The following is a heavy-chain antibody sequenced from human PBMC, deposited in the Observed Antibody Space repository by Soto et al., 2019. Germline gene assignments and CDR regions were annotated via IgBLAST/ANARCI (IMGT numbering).Heavy chain of an antibody. D-gene: IGHD2-2*01. CDR3: ARTCSLKGGTPSAEFEP. CDR1: GFTFSSYS. CDR2: ISSSSSYI. J-gene: IGHJ5*02. Sequence: GGSLRLSCAASGFTFSSYSMNWVRQAPGKGLEWVSSISSSSSYIYYADSVKGRFTISRDNARNSLYLQMNSLRAEDTAVYYCARTCSLKGGTPSAEFEPWGQGTQVTVSS. V-gene: IGHV3-21*01.